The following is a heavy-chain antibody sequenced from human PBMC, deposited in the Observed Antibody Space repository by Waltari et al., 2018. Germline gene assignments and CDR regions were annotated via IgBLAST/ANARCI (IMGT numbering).Heavy chain of an antibody. CDR1: VGSFSGYY. D-gene: IGHD6-13*01. CDR2: INHSGST. CDR3: AGRIAAAGNYYYGMDV. Sequence: QVQLQQCGPGLLKPSETLSLTCAVYVGSFSGYYWTWIRHPPGKGLEWIGEINHSGSTNYNPSLKSRVTISVDTSKNQFSLKLSSVTAADTAVYYCAGRIAAAGNYYYGMDVWGQGTTVTVSS. J-gene: IGHJ6*02. V-gene: IGHV4-34*01.